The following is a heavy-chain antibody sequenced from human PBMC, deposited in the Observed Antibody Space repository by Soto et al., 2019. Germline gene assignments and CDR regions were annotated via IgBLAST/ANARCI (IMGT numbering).Heavy chain of an antibody. CDR3: AGYTVTTIFGEDDAFDI. J-gene: IGHJ3*02. D-gene: IGHD3-3*01. CDR2: INPNGGST. V-gene: IGHV1-46*01. Sequence: ASVKVSCKASGYIFINYYIHWVRQAPGQGLEWIGIINPNGGSTNYAQKFRGRVTMARDTSTGTVYMELSSLRSEDTAVYYCAGYTVTTIFGEDDAFDIWGKGTMVTVSS. CDR1: GYIFINYY.